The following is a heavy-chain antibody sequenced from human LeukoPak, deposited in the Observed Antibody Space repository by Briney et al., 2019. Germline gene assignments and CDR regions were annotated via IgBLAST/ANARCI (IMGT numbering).Heavy chain of an antibody. D-gene: IGHD3-22*01. V-gene: IGHV3-7*01. CDR3: ATSPGDYDSSGYYLDLDY. J-gene: IGHJ4*02. CDR2: IKHDGSEK. Sequence: GGSLRLSCAASGFTFSSYWMSWVRQAPGKGLEWVANIKHDGSEKYYVDSVKGRFTISRDNAKNSLYLQMNSLRAEDTAVYYCATSPGDYDSSGYYLDLDYWGQGTLVTVSS. CDR1: GFTFSSYW.